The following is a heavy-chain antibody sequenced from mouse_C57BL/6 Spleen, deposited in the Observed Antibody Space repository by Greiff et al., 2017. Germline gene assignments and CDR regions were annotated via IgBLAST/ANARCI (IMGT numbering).Heavy chain of an antibody. CDR3: ARKEVVATDYAMDY. D-gene: IGHD1-1*01. Sequence: QVQLQQPGAELVKPGASVKMSCKASGYTFTSYWITWVKQRPGQGLEWIGDIYPGSGSTNYNEKFKSKATLTVDKSSSTAYMQLSSLTSEDSAVYYCARKEVVATDYAMDYWGQGTSVTVSS. CDR1: GYTFTSYW. V-gene: IGHV1-55*01. CDR2: IYPGSGST. J-gene: IGHJ4*01.